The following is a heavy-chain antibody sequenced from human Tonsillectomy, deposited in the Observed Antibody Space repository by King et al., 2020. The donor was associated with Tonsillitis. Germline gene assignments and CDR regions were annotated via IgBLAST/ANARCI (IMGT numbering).Heavy chain of an antibody. CDR2: NDPDDSVT. J-gene: IGHJ4*02. D-gene: IGHD3-10*01. CDR1: GYNYTTYW. Sequence: EVQLVESGAEVKKPGEYLKISCKGSGYNYTTYWIAWVRQMPGKGLEWMGINDPDDSVTTYSPSFQGQVTISAETSISTAYVQWSSLKTSDTAVYYCARPTAYGSGNYYLDYWGQGTLVTVSS. CDR3: ARPTAYGSGNYYLDY. V-gene: IGHV5-51*01.